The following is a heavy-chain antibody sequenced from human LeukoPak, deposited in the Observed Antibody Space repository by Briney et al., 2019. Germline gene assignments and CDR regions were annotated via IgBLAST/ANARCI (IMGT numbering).Heavy chain of an antibody. J-gene: IGHJ4*02. CDR1: GYTFTNYY. CDR3: ATGTTDY. V-gene: IGHV1-46*01. CDR2: INPSGGST. D-gene: IGHD2-2*01. Sequence: ASVKVSCKASGYTFTNYYIHWVRQAPGQGLEWLGLINPSGGSTSYAQRFQGRVTMTSDTSTSTVYMELSSLRSEDTAVYYCATGTTDYWGQGTLVTVSS.